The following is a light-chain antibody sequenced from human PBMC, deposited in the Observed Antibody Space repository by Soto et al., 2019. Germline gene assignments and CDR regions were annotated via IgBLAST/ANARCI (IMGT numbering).Light chain of an antibody. Sequence: DIQMTQSPPSVSASVGDRVTITSRASQNINSRLAWYQQKPGKAPKLLIYAASGLPSGVPSRFSGSGSGTDLTLTISRLQAEDFATYYCQQLHDYPITFGQGTRLEIK. CDR2: AAS. CDR1: QNINSR. J-gene: IGKJ5*01. CDR3: QQLHDYPIT. V-gene: IGKV1-12*01.